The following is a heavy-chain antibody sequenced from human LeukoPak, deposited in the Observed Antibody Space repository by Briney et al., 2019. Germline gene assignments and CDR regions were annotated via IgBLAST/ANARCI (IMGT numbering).Heavy chain of an antibody. Sequence: GGSLRLSCAASGFPFRDYYMSWIRQAPGKGLEWISYIATSSSYTNYADSVKGRFTISRDNAKNSLYLQMSSLRAEDAAVYYCARGHYGMEVWGQGTTVTVSS. CDR2: IATSSSYT. J-gene: IGHJ6*02. CDR1: GFPFRDYY. CDR3: ARGHYGMEV. V-gene: IGHV3-11*06.